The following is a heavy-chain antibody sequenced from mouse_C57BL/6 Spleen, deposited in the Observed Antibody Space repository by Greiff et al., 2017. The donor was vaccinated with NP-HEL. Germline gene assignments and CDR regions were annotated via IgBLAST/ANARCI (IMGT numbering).Heavy chain of an antibody. CDR1: GFTFSSYG. CDR2: ISSGGSYT. V-gene: IGHV5-6*02. Sequence: EVKLVESGGDLVKPGGSLKLSCAASGFTFSSYGMSWVRQTPDKRLEWVATISSGGSYTYYPDSVKGRFTISRDNAKNTLYLQMSSLKSEDTAMYYCARQYYGSSSHWYFDVWGTGTTVTVSS. J-gene: IGHJ1*03. D-gene: IGHD1-1*01. CDR3: ARQYYGSSSHWYFDV.